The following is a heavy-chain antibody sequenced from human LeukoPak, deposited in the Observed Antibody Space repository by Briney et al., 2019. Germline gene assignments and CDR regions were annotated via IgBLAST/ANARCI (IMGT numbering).Heavy chain of an antibody. D-gene: IGHD5-24*01. CDR1: GFTFSSYW. CDR2: INTDGSST. CDR3: ARAGVEMATIA. J-gene: IGHJ5*02. V-gene: IGHV3-74*01. Sequence: GGSLRLSCAASGFTFSSYWMHWVRQAPGKGLVWVSRINTDGSSTSYADSVKGRFTISRDNAKNTLYLQMNSLRAEDTAVYYCARAGVEMATIAWGQGTLVTVSS.